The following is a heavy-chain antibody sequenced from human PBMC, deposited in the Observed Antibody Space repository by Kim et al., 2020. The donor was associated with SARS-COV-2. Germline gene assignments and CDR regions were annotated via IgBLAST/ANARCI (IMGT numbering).Heavy chain of an antibody. J-gene: IGHJ4*02. Sequence: GGSLRLSCAASGFTVSSNYMSWVRQAPGKGLEWVSVIYSGGSTYYTDSVKGRFTISRDNSKNTLYLQMNSLRAEDTAVYYCARVTAYYFDYWGQGTLVTVSS. CDR3: ARVTAYYFDY. CDR1: GFTVSSNY. V-gene: IGHV3-66*01. CDR2: IYSGGST.